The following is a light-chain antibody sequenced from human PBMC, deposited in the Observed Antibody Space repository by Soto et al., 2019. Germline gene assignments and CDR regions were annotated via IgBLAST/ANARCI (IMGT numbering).Light chain of an antibody. CDR2: GAS. V-gene: IGKV3-20*01. J-gene: IGKJ1*01. CDR1: QSVSSSY. Sequence: EIVLTQSPGTLSLSPGERATLSCRASQSVSSSYLAWYQQKPGQAPRLLIYGASSMATGIPDWFSGSGSGTDFTLTISRLEPEDFAVYYCQQYGSSLTWTFGQGTKVEIK. CDR3: QQYGSSLTWT.